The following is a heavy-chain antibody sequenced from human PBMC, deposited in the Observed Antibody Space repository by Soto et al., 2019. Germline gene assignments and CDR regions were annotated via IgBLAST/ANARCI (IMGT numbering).Heavy chain of an antibody. Sequence: APVKVSCQASGYPFSSNGISWVRQAPGQGLEWMGWISAYNGNTNYAQKLQGRVTMTTDTSTSTAYMELRSLRSDDTAVYYCAGLLYSSGWYSVYDAFDIWGQGTMVTVSS. CDR3: AGLLYSSGWYSVYDAFDI. J-gene: IGHJ3*02. V-gene: IGHV1-18*01. D-gene: IGHD6-19*01. CDR2: ISAYNGNT. CDR1: GYPFSSNG.